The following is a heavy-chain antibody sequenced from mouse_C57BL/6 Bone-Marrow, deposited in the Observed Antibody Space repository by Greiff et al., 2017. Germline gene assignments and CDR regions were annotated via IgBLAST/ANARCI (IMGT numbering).Heavy chain of an antibody. CDR1: GFTFSSYG. CDR3: ARRGYDYDYAMDY. CDR2: ISSGGSYT. Sequence: EVKLQESGGDLVKPGGSLKLSCAASGFTFSSYGMSWVRQTPDKRLEWVATISSGGSYTYYPASVKGRFPISRDNAKNTLYLQMSSLKSEDTAMYYCARRGYDYDYAMDYWGQGTSVTVSS. V-gene: IGHV5-6*02. D-gene: IGHD2-4*01. J-gene: IGHJ4*01.